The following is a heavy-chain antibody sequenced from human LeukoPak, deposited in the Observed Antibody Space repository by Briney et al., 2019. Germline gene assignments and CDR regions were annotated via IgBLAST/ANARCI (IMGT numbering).Heavy chain of an antibody. CDR3: ARDRMGAIMYFDV. CDR1: GFTFSSYA. V-gene: IGHV3-23*01. CDR2: ITGSGGRT. J-gene: IGHJ2*01. Sequence: SGGSLRLSCAASGFTFSSYAMSWVRQAPGKGLEWVSAITGSGGRTYYADSVKGRFTISRDNSRDRLYLETNSLRAEDTAVYYCARDRMGAIMYFDVWGRGTLVTVSS. D-gene: IGHD3-10*01.